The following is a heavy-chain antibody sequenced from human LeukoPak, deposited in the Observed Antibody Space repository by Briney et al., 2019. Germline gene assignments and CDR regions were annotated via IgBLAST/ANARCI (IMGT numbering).Heavy chain of an antibody. J-gene: IGHJ4*02. Sequence: ASVNVSCKSSGYTFTDYHIHWVRQAPGQGPEWMGWIHPNIGGRNYAQKFEGRATMSRDTSISTVYMELSSLRSDDTAMYYCARLTGGSETNWGQGTLVTVSA. D-gene: IGHD1-14*01. CDR3: ARLTGGSETN. CDR2: IHPNIGGR. V-gene: IGHV1-2*02. CDR1: GYTFTDYH.